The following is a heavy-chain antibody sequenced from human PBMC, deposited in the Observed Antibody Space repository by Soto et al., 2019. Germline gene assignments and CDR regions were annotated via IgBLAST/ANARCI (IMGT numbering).Heavy chain of an antibody. D-gene: IGHD6-13*01. J-gene: IGHJ6*02. V-gene: IGHV3-11*01. CDR2: ISSSGSTI. Sequence: GGSLRLSCAASGFTFSDYYMSWIRQAPGKGLEWVSYISSSGSTIYYADSVKGRFTISRDNAKNSLYLQMNSLRAEDTAVYYCARDRIAAAGTGYYYYGMDVWGQGTLVTVSS. CDR1: GFTFSDYY. CDR3: ARDRIAAAGTGYYYYGMDV.